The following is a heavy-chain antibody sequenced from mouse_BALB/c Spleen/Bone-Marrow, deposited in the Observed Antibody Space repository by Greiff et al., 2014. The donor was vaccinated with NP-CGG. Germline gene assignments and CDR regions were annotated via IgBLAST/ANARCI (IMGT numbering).Heavy chain of an antibody. CDR2: IRLKSNNYAT. CDR1: GFTFSGYW. D-gene: IGHD4-1*01. J-gene: IGHJ4*01. CDR3: TRDWDDAMDY. V-gene: IGHV6-6*02. Sequence: EVNLVESGGGLVQPGGSMKLSCVASGFTFSGYWMNWVRQSPEKGLEWVAEIRLKSNNYATHYAGSVKGRFTISRDDSKSSVYLQMNNLRAEDTGIYYCTRDWDDAMDYWGQGTSVTVSS.